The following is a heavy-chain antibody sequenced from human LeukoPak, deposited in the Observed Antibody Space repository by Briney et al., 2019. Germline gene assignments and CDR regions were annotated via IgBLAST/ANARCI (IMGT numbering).Heavy chain of an antibody. CDR1: GLTFSSYG. V-gene: IGHV3-30*02. Sequence: GGSLRLSCAASGLTFSSYGMHWVRQAPGKGLEWVAFIRYDGSNKYYADSVKGRFTISRDNSKNTLYLQMNSLRAEDTAVYYCAKGCCSGGSCCFDIWGQGTMVTVSS. J-gene: IGHJ3*02. CDR2: IRYDGSNK. CDR3: AKGCCSGGSCCFDI. D-gene: IGHD2-15*01.